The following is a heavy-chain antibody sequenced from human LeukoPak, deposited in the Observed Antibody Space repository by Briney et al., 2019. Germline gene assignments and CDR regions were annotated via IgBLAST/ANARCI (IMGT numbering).Heavy chain of an antibody. CDR2: ISDSGGDT. CDR1: GFIFNNFA. Sequence: GSLRLSSAASGFIFNNFALNWVRQAPGKGLEWVSDISDSGGDTYYADSVRGRFTISRDNFKNTLYLQMNSLRADDTAIYYCARVIRYGSGNYYYFDYWGQGTLVTVSS. D-gene: IGHD3-10*01. J-gene: IGHJ4*02. CDR3: ARVIRYGSGNYYYFDY. V-gene: IGHV3-23*01.